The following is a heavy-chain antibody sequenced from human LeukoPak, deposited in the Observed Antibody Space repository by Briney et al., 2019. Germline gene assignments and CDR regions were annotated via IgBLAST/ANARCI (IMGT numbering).Heavy chain of an antibody. CDR3: ARDYSGSGSYHNWFDP. V-gene: IGHV4-59*01. Sequence: SETLSLTCTVSSGSISSYYWSWIRQPPGKGLEWIGYIYYSGSTNYNPSLKSRVTISVDTSKNQFSLKLSSVTAADTAVYYCARDYSGSGSYHNWFDPWGQGTLVTVSS. CDR1: SGSISSYY. CDR2: IYYSGST. J-gene: IGHJ5*02. D-gene: IGHD3-10*01.